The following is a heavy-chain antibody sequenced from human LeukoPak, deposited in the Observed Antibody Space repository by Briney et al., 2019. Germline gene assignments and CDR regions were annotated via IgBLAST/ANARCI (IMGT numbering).Heavy chain of an antibody. Sequence: SETLSLTCAVSGGSLSGYYCTWVRQTPGKGLEWIGEINHSGTTNYNPSLKSRVTISVDRSQNQFSLKLYYVTAADTAVYYCARDPCSSINCPSHYWGPGTQVTVSS. CDR3: ARDPCSSINCPSHY. V-gene: IGHV4-34*01. CDR2: INHSGTT. J-gene: IGHJ4*02. CDR1: GGSLSGYY. D-gene: IGHD2-2*01.